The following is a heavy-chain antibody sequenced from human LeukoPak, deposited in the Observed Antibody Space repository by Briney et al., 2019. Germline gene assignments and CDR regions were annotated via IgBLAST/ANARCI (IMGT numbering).Heavy chain of an antibody. V-gene: IGHV3-33*01. J-gene: IGHJ4*02. CDR3: ARDRWGWSYFDY. CDR2: IWYDGSNK. Sequence: PGGSLRLSCAASGFTFSSCGMHWVRQAPGKGLEWVAVIWYDGSNKYYADSVKGRFTISRDNSKNTLYLQMNSLRAEDTAVYYCARDRWGWSYFDYWGQGTLVTVSS. D-gene: IGHD2-15*01. CDR1: GFTFSSCG.